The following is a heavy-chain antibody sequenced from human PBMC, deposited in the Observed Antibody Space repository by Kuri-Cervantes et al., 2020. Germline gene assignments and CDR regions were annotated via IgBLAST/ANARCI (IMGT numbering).Heavy chain of an antibody. CDR1: GFTFSSYR. Sequence: GGSLRLSFAASGFTFSSYRMYWVRQTPDKGLEWVAVIGYDRSKKYYADSEKSRFTIGRDNSKNTLYLQMNSLSTEDTATDYCVMSAPAFWVGDYPDYWGQGTMVTVSS. CDR3: VMSAPAFWVGDYPDY. CDR2: IGYDRSKK. V-gene: IGHV3-30*02. J-gene: IGHJ4*02. D-gene: IGHD3-3*01.